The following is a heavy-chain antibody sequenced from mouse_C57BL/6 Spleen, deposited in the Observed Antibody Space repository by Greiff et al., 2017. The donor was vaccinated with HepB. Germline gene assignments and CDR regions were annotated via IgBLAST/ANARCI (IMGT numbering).Heavy chain of an antibody. V-gene: IGHV1-82*01. CDR2: IYPGDGDT. D-gene: IGHD2-1*01. Sequence: QVQLQQSGPELVKPGASVKISCKASGYAFSSSWMNWVKQRPGKGLEWIGRIYPGDGDTNYNGKFKGKATLTADKSSSTAYMQLSSLTSEDSAVYCCARSIYYASPWFAYWGQGTLVTVSA. CDR3: ARSIYYASPWFAY. J-gene: IGHJ3*01. CDR1: GYAFSSSW.